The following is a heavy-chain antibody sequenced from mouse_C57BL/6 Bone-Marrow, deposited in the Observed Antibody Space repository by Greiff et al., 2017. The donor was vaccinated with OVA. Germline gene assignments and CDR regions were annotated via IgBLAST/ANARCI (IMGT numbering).Heavy chain of an antibody. CDR1: GFSLTSYG. CDR2: IWSGGST. J-gene: IGHJ1*03. D-gene: IGHD1-1*01. Sequence: VQLVESGPGLVQPSQSLSITCTVSGFSLTSYGVHWVRQSPGKGLEWLGVIWSGGSTDYNAAFISRLSISKDNSKSQVFFKMNSLQADDTAIFYCARKGYYGSSYWYFDVWGTGTTVTVSS. V-gene: IGHV2-2*01. CDR3: ARKGYYGSSYWYFDV.